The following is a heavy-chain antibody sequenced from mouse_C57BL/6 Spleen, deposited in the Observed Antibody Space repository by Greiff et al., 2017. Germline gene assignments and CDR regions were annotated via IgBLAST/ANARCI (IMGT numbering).Heavy chain of an antibody. V-gene: IGHV1-42*01. CDR3: ARGITTGGDY. Sequence: VQLKESGPELVKPGASVKISCKASGYSFTGYYMNWVKQSPEKSLEWIGEINPSTGGTTYNQKFKAKATLTVDKSSSTAYMQLKSLTSEDSAVYYCARGITTGGDYWGQGTTLTVSS. CDR1: GYSFTGYY. J-gene: IGHJ2*01. CDR2: INPSTGGT. D-gene: IGHD1-1*01.